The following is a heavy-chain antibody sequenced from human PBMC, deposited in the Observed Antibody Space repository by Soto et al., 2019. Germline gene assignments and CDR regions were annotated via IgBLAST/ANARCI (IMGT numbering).Heavy chain of an antibody. J-gene: IGHJ4*02. CDR3: AREEPLTMMPDY. D-gene: IGHD3-22*01. V-gene: IGHV4-31*03. Sequence: SETLSLTCTVSGGSISSGGYYWSWIRQHPGKGLEWIGYIYYSGSTYYNPSLKSRVTISVDTSKNQFSLKLSSVTAADTAVYYCAREEPLTMMPDYWGQGTLVTVSS. CDR2: IYYSGST. CDR1: GGSISSGGYY.